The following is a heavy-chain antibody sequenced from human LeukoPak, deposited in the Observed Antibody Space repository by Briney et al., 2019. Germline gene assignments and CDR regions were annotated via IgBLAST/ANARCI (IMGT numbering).Heavy chain of an antibody. CDR3: AKDGGVNYDILTGPYNWFDP. CDR2: IYSGGST. D-gene: IGHD3-9*01. J-gene: IGHJ5*02. CDR1: GFTVSSNY. Sequence: PGGSLRLSCAASGFTVSSNYMSWVRQAPGKGLEWVSVIYSGGSTYYADSVKGRFTISRDNSKNTLYLQMNSLRAEDTAVYYCAKDGGVNYDILTGPYNWFDPWGQGTLVTVSS. V-gene: IGHV3-66*01.